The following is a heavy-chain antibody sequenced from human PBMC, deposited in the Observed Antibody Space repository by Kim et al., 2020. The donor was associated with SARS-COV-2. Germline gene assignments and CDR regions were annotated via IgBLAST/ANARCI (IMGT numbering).Heavy chain of an antibody. Sequence: SPSFQGQVTISADKSISTAYLQWSSLKASDTAMYYCARHSGGAWGSPDDYWGQGTLVTVSS. J-gene: IGHJ4*02. V-gene: IGHV5-51*01. D-gene: IGHD7-27*01. CDR3: ARHSGGAWGSPDDY.